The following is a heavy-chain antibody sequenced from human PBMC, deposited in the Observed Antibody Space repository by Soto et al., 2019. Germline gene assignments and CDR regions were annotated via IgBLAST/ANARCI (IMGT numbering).Heavy chain of an antibody. J-gene: IGHJ4*02. CDR2: MNPNSGNT. CDR1: GYTFTRYD. CDR3: ARGSYDFWSGYYNY. D-gene: IGHD3-3*01. Sequence: GASVKVYCKASGYTFTRYDVNWRRQATGQGLEWMGWMNPNSGNTGYAQKFQGRVTMTRNTSISTAYMELSSLRSEDTAVYYCARGSYDFWSGYYNYWGKGTLVTVSS. V-gene: IGHV1-8*01.